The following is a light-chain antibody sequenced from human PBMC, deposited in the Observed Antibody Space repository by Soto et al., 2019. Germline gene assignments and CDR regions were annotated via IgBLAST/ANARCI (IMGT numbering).Light chain of an antibody. CDR3: QQYSSSPWT. J-gene: IGKJ1*01. CDR1: QSVSSNY. CDR2: GAS. V-gene: IGKV3-20*01. Sequence: EIVLTQSPGTLSLSPGERATLSCRASQSVSSNYLVWYQQKPGQAPRLLIYGASSRATGIPDRFSGSESGTDFTLTISRLEPEDFAVYYCQQYSSSPWTFGQGTKVEIK.